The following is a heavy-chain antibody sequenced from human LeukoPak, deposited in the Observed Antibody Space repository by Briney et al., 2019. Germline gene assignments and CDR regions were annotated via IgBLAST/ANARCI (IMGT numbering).Heavy chain of an antibody. CDR3: ARESIEAALRYFQN. Sequence: PGGSLRLSCAASGFTFSSYSMNWVRQAPGKGLEWVSVIYSGGSTYYADSVKGRFTISRDNSKNTLFLQMNSLRAEDTAVYYCARESIEAALRYFQNWGQGTLVTVSS. CDR2: IYSGGST. V-gene: IGHV3-53*01. D-gene: IGHD6-13*01. CDR1: GFTFSSYS. J-gene: IGHJ1*01.